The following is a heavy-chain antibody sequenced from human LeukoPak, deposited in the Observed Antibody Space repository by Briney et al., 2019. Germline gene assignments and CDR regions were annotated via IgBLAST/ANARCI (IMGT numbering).Heavy chain of an antibody. J-gene: IGHJ4*02. CDR3: AKERGAVAAVVDY. CDR1: GFTFSTYG. CDR2: ISYDGSNK. V-gene: IGHV3-30*18. D-gene: IGHD6-19*01. Sequence: GGSLRLSCAASGFTFSTYGMHWVRQAPGKGLEWVAVISYDGSNKYYADSVKGRFTASRDNSKTVVYLQMTSLRAEDTAVYYCAKERGAVAAVVDYWGQGTLVTVSS.